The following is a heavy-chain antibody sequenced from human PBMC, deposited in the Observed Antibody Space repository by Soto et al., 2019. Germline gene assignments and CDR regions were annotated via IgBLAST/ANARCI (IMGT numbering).Heavy chain of an antibody. Sequence: SETLSLTCTVSGGSISSSSYYWGWIRQPPGKGLEWIGSIYYSGSTYYNPSLKSRVTISVDTSKNQFSLKLSSVTAADTAVYYCARLFLGITIFGVVITDNWFDPWGQGTLVTVSS. J-gene: IGHJ5*02. D-gene: IGHD3-3*01. CDR3: ARLFLGITIFGVVITDNWFDP. CDR1: GGSISSSSYY. V-gene: IGHV4-39*01. CDR2: IYYSGST.